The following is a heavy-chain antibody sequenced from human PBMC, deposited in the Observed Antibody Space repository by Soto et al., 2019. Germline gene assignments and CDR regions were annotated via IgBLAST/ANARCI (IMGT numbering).Heavy chain of an antibody. CDR3: ARAAAARPAAWY. CDR2: ISSSGSST. J-gene: IGHJ4*02. CDR1: GFTFGDYY. V-gene: IGHV3-11*01. Sequence: QVQLVESGGGLVKPGGSLRLSCAASGFTFGDYYMSWIRPAPGKGLEWVSYISSSGSSTYYVDSVRGRFTISRDNAKNSLYLQMDSLGAEDTAVYYCARAAAARPAAWYGGQGTLVTVSS. D-gene: IGHD6-6*01.